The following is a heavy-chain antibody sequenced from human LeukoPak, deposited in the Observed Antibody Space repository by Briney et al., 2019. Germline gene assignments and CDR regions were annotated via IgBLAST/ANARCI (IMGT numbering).Heavy chain of an antibody. CDR1: GFTVSNNY. CDR2: IYSGGTI. CDR3: ARGPDYYDSSGYYTIFDY. V-gene: IGHV3-53*01. J-gene: IGHJ4*02. Sequence: GGSLRLSCAASGFTVSNNYMSWVRQAPGRGLEWVSVIYSGGTIYYADSVKGRFTISRDNSKNTLFLQMNSLRAEDTAVYYCARGPDYYDSSGYYTIFDYWGQGTLVTVSS. D-gene: IGHD3-22*01.